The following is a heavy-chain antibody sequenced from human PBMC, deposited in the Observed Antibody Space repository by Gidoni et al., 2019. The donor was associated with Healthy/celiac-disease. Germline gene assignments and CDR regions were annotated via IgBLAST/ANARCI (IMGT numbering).Heavy chain of an antibody. CDR2: IYHSGST. Sequence: QVQLQESGPGLVKPSETLSLTCAVSGYSISRGYYWGWIRQPPGKGLEWIGSIYHSGSTYYNPSLKSRVTISVDTSKNQFSLKLSSVTAADTAVYYCAREDPPLYYDSSGYESYWGQGTLVTVSS. CDR1: GYSISRGYY. D-gene: IGHD3-22*01. CDR3: AREDPPLYYDSSGYESY. J-gene: IGHJ4*02. V-gene: IGHV4-38-2*02.